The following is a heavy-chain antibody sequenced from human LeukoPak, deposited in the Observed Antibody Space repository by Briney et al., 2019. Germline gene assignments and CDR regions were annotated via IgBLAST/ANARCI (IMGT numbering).Heavy chain of an antibody. CDR1: GGSISRYY. J-gene: IGHJ4*02. CDR3: ASGYSTTLDF. CDR2: IHNGGNA. D-gene: IGHD6-13*01. Sequence: PSETLSLTCTVPGGSISRYYWAWIRQPPGMGLESIGKIHNGGNAYYTPSLKSRVTLSMDASRNQVSLRLSSVTAADTAVYYCASGYSTTLDFWGQGTLVTVSS. V-gene: IGHV4-59*04.